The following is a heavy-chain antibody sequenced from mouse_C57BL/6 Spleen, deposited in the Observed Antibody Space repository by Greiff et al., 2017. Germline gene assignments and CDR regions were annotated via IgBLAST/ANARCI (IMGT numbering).Heavy chain of an antibody. V-gene: IGHV3-6*01. Sequence: EVQLQESGPGLVKPSQSLSLTCSVTGYSITSGYYWNWIRQFPGNKLEWMGYISYDGSNNYNPSLKNRISITRDTSKNQFFLKLNSVTTEDTATYYCALMVKAAMDYWGQGTSVTVSS. CDR2: ISYDGSN. D-gene: IGHD2-2*01. CDR3: ALMVKAAMDY. CDR1: GYSITSGYY. J-gene: IGHJ4*01.